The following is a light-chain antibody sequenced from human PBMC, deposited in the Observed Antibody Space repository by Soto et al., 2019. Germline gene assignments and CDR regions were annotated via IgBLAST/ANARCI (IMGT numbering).Light chain of an antibody. CDR2: GAS. Sequence: EIVLTQSPGTLSLSPGERATLSCRASQSVSSRYLTWYQQKPGQAPRLLNYGASSRATGIPDRFSGSGSGTDFTLTISRLEPEDFAVYSCQQYGGSPPITFGQGTRLEIK. CDR3: QQYGGSPPIT. J-gene: IGKJ5*01. CDR1: QSVSSRY. V-gene: IGKV3-20*01.